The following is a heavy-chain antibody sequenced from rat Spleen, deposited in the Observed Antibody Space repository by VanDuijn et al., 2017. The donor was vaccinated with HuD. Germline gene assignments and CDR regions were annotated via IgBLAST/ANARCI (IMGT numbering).Heavy chain of an antibody. J-gene: IGHJ4*01. CDR3: ARAPGNGYVMDA. Sequence: QVQLKESGPGLVQPSETLSLTCTVSGFSLTSYSVHWVRQPPGKGLEWMGVMWRGGSTEYNSALKSRLSISRDTSKNHIFLKMNSLLSEDTATYHCARAPGNGYVMDAWGQGASVTVSS. D-gene: IGHD5-1*01. CDR2: MWRGGST. CDR1: GFSLTSYS. V-gene: IGHV2-45*01.